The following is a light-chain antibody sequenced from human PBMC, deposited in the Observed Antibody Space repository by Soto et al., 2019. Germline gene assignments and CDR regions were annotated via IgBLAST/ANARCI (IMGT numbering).Light chain of an antibody. J-gene: IGKJ4*01. CDR3: QQYSSSPVT. CDR1: ESVSSSF. Sequence: EVVLTQSPGTLSLSPGERATLSCRASESVSSSFLTWYQQKPGQAPRLLIYRTSNRVTGIPDRFSGSGSGTDFTLTISRLEPEDFAVYYCQQYSSSPVTFGGGTKV. V-gene: IGKV3-20*01. CDR2: RTS.